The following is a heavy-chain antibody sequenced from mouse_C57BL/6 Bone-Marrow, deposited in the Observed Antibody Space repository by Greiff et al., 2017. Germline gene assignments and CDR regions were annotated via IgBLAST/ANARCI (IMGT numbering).Heavy chain of an antibody. V-gene: IGHV1-50*01. J-gene: IGHJ3*01. Sequence: QVQLQQPGAELVKPGASVKLSCKASGYTFTSYWMQWVKQRPGQGLEWIGEIDPSDSYTNYNQKFKGKATLTVDTSSSAAYMQISSMTSEDSAVYYCAREDSNYWFAYWGQGTLVTVSA. D-gene: IGHD2-5*01. CDR1: GYTFTSYW. CDR2: IDPSDSYT. CDR3: AREDSNYWFAY.